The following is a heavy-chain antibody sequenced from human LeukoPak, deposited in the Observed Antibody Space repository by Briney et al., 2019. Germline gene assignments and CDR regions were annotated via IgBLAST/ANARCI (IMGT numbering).Heavy chain of an antibody. V-gene: IGHV7-4-1*02. CDR1: GYAFTNHS. CDR2: IDTNTHNP. Sequence: ASVKVSCKASGYAFTNHSINWVRQAPGQGLEYMGWIDTNTHNPTFAQAFTGRIVFSLDTSFSTAYLQIRSLKAEDTAVYFCARRSMVQHLDVWGKGTTVIVSS. D-gene: IGHD3-10*01. J-gene: IGHJ6*04. CDR3: ARRSMVQHLDV.